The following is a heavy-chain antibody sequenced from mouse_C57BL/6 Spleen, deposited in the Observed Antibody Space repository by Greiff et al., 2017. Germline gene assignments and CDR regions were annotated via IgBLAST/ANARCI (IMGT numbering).Heavy chain of an antibody. CDR3: ARGDDYGGYFDY. CDR2: IYPRSGNT. CDR1: GYTFTSYG. V-gene: IGHV1-81*01. Sequence: VQLQQSGAELARPGASVKLSCKASGYTFTSYGISWVKQRPGQGLEWIGEIYPRSGNTYYNEKFKGKATLTADKSSSTGYIELRSLTSEDSAVYFCARGDDYGGYFDYWGQGTTLTVSS. J-gene: IGHJ2*01. D-gene: IGHD2-4*01.